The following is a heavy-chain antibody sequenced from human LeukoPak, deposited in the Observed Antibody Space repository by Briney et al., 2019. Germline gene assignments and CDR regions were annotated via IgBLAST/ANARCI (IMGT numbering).Heavy chain of an antibody. CDR2: INPNSGGT. Sequence: ASVKVSXKASGYTSTGYYLHWVRQAPGQGLEWMGWINPNSGGTSFAQKFQGKVTMTRDTSISTAYMELSRLRSDDTAVYYCARGSNWGWIWFDPWGQGTLVTVSS. V-gene: IGHV1-2*02. CDR1: GYTSTGYY. CDR3: ARGSNWGWIWFDP. J-gene: IGHJ5*02. D-gene: IGHD7-27*01.